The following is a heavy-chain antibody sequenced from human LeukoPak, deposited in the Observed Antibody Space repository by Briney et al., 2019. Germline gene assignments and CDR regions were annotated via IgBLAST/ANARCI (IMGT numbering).Heavy chain of an antibody. D-gene: IGHD6-13*01. V-gene: IGHV3-11*01. CDR1: GFTFSDYY. CDR2: IGDSGTSI. CDR3: ARALYASSSWHTFDI. Sequence: GGSLRLSCAASGFTFSDYYMTWIRQAPGKGLEWVSYIGDSGTSIYYADSVKGRFTISRDNAKNSLHLQMNSLRAEDTAFYYCARALYASSSWHTFDIWGQGTMVTVSS. J-gene: IGHJ3*02.